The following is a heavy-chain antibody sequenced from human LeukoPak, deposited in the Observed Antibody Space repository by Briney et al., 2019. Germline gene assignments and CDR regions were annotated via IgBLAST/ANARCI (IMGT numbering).Heavy chain of an antibody. V-gene: IGHV3-23*01. D-gene: IGHD6-13*01. J-gene: IGHJ4*02. CDR1: GFTFSSYA. CDR3: AKVKAAARGAGVDY. Sequence: GGSLRLSCAASGFTFSSYAMSWVRQAPGKGLEWVSAISGSGGSTYYADSVKGRFTISRDNSKNTLYLQMNSLRAEDTVVYYCAKVKAAARGAGVDYWGQGTLVTVSS. CDR2: ISGSGGST.